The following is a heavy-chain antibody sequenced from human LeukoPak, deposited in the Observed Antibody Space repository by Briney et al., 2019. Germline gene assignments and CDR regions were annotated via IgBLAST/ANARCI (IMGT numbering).Heavy chain of an antibody. CDR3: ARGETTVVTPFDY. CDR2: IYYSGST. V-gene: IGHV4-59*01. CDR1: GGSISSYY. Sequence: SETLSLTCTVSGGSISSYYWSWIRQPPGKGLEWIGYIYYSGSTNYNPSLKSRVTISVDTSKNQFSLKLSSVTAADTAVYYCARGETTVVTPFDYWGQGTLVTVSS. J-gene: IGHJ4*02. D-gene: IGHD4-23*01.